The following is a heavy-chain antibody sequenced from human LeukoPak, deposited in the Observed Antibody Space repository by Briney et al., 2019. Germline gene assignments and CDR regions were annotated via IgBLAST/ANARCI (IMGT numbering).Heavy chain of an antibody. V-gene: IGHV4-34*01. CDR3: ARYREVGATVDY. CDR2: TNDSGST. Sequence: SETLSLTCAVYGGPFSGYYWTWIRQPPGKGLEWIGETNDSGSTNYNPSLKSRVTISVDTSKNQFSLKLASVTAADTAVYYCARYREVGATVDYWGQGTLVTVSS. J-gene: IGHJ4*02. D-gene: IGHD1-26*01. CDR1: GGPFSGYY.